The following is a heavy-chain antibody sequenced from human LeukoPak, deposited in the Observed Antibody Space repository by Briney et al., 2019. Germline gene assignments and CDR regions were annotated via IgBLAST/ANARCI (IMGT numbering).Heavy chain of an antibody. J-gene: IGHJ3*02. V-gene: IGHV4-59*01. D-gene: IGHD3-22*01. CDR3: ARDSYYDSSGYLAFDI. CDR2: IYYSGST. Sequence: ASETLSLTCTVSGGSISGYYWSWIRQPPGKGLEWIGNIYYSGSTNYNPSLKSRVTISVDTSKNQFSLKLSSVTAADTAVYYCARDSYYDSSGYLAFDIWGQGTMVTVSS. CDR1: GGSISGYY.